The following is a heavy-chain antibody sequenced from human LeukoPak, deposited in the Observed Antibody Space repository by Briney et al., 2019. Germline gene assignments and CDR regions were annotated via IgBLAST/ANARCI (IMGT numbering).Heavy chain of an antibody. D-gene: IGHD3-22*01. Sequence: ASVKVSCKASGYTFTSYGISWVREAPGQGLEWMGWISAYNGNKNYAQKLQGRVTMTTDSSTSTAYMELRSLRSDDTAVYYCARDLFHFYDSSGYFGRAYDYWGQGTLVTVSS. CDR1: GYTFTSYG. CDR2: ISAYNGNK. V-gene: IGHV1-18*01. CDR3: ARDLFHFYDSSGYFGRAYDY. J-gene: IGHJ4*02.